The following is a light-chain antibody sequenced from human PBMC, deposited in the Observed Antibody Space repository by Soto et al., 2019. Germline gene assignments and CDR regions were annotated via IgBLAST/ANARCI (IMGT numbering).Light chain of an antibody. J-gene: IGKJ5*01. Sequence: EIAMTQSPATLSVSRGERATLSCRASQYISNNLAWYQQGPGQAPSLLIYGASTRATGVPARFSGSGSGTDFLLSISGLQSEDYAVYYCQQYNHWSSITFGQGTRLEIK. CDR2: GAS. CDR3: QQYNHWSSIT. CDR1: QYISNN. V-gene: IGKV3-15*01.